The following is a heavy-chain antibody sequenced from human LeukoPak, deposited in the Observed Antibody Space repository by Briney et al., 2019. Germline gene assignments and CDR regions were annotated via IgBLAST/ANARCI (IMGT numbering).Heavy chain of an antibody. J-gene: IGHJ4*02. CDR1: GGSISSGSYY. V-gene: IGHV4-61*02. Sequence: SQTLSLTXTVSGGSISSGSYYWSWIRQPAGKGLEWIGRIYTSGSTNYNPSLKSRVTISVDTSKNQFSLKLSSVTAADTAVYYCARGGGYDFWSGYGTYYFDYWGQGTLVTVSS. CDR3: ARGGGYDFWSGYGTYYFDY. CDR2: IYTSGST. D-gene: IGHD3-3*01.